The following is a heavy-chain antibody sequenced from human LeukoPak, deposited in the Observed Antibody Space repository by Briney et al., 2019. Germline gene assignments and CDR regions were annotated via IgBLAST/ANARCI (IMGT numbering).Heavy chain of an antibody. CDR3: ARVRAPAVAGGGVFDY. J-gene: IGHJ4*02. V-gene: IGHV1-2*02. Sequence: ASVKVSCKASGYTFTGYYMHWVRQAPGQGLEWMGWINPNSGGTNYAQKFQGRVTMTRDTSISTAYMELSRLRSDDTAVYYCARVRAPAVAGGGVFDYWGQGTLVTVSS. CDR1: GYTFTGYY. D-gene: IGHD6-19*01. CDR2: INPNSGGT.